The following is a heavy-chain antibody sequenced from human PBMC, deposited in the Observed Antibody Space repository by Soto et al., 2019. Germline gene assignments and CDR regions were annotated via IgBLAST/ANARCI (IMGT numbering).Heavy chain of an antibody. CDR2: IDPSDSYT. Sequence: GESLKISCKGSGYSFTSYWISWVRQMHGTGLEWLGWIDPSDSYTNYSPSFQGHVTISADKSISTAYLQWSSLKASDTAMYYCARLYYDFWSGYPNPHYYYYGMDVWGQGTTVTVSS. D-gene: IGHD3-3*01. CDR1: GYSFTSYW. V-gene: IGHV5-10-1*01. CDR3: ARLYYDFWSGYPNPHYYYYGMDV. J-gene: IGHJ6*02.